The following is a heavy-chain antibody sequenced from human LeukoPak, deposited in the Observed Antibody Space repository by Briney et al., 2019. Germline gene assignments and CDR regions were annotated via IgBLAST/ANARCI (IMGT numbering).Heavy chain of an antibody. V-gene: IGHV4-38-2*02. CDR3: ARDLGXXGXDWAP. CDR1: GYSISSGYY. D-gene: IGHD2-21*01. Sequence: PSETLSLTCTVSGYSISSGYYWGWIRQPPGKRLEWVGSIHSSGNTYYNPTLKSRVTISVDTSKNQFSLNLTSVTAADAAVYYCARDLGXXGXDWAPWGQGTLVTVSS. CDR2: IHSSGNT. J-gene: IGHJ5*02.